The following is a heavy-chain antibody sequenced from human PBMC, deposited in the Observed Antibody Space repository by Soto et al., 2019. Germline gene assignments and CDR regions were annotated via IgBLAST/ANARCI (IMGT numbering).Heavy chain of an antibody. D-gene: IGHD2-8*01. CDR3: ARDDDHPDNGLDY. J-gene: IGHJ4*02. Sequence: QVQLVESGGGVVQPGGSLRVSCAASGFTFGRHGMHWVRQAPGKGLEWVAVIGSDGARDSYADSMKGRFSISRDNGQNTLYLQINSLRVEDTAVYYCARDDDHPDNGLDYWGQGTLVTVSS. CDR1: GFTFGRHG. CDR2: IGSDGARD. V-gene: IGHV3-33*01.